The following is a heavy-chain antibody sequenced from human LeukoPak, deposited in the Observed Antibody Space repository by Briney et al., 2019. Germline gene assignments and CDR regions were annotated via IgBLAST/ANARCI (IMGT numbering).Heavy chain of an antibody. V-gene: IGHV3-30*18. CDR1: GFTFSSYG. D-gene: IGHD3-22*01. CDR3: AKALYDSSGYDAFDI. J-gene: IGHJ3*02. Sequence: GGSLRLSCAASGFTFSSYGMHWVRQAPGKGLEWVAVISYDGSNKYYADSVKGRFTISRDNSKNTLYLQMNSLRAGDTAVYYCAKALYDSSGYDAFDIWGQGTMVTVSS. CDR2: ISYDGSNK.